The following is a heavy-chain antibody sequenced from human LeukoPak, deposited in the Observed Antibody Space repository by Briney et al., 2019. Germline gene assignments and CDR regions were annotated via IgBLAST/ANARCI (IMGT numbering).Heavy chain of an antibody. V-gene: IGHV3-53*01. CDR2: IYRGEST. J-gene: IGHJ4*02. D-gene: IGHD1-26*01. CDR3: VREIGNSGNYD. Sequence: PGGSLRLSCAASGFTFSSYWMSWVRQAPGKGLEWVSVIYRGESTYYTESVRGRFMISRDSSKNTLYLQMNSLRAEDTAVYYCVREIGNSGNYDWGQGTLVTVSS. CDR1: GFTFSSYW.